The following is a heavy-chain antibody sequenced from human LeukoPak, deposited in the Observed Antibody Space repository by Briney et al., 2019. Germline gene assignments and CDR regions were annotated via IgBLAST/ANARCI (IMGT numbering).Heavy chain of an antibody. J-gene: IGHJ5*02. Sequence: GGSLRLSCAASGFTFSDYYMSWVRQAPGKGLEWVSVIYSGGSTYYADSVKGRFTISRDNSKNTLYLQMNSLRAEDTAVYYCASHGGRRYCSGGSCYRWFDPWGQGTLVTVSS. CDR2: IYSGGST. CDR1: GFTFSDYY. CDR3: ASHGGRRYCSGGSCYRWFDP. D-gene: IGHD2-15*01. V-gene: IGHV3-53*01.